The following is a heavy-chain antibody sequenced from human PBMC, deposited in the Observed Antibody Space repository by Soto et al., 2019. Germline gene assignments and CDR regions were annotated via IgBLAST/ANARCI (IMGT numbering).Heavy chain of an antibody. V-gene: IGHV4-39*01. J-gene: IGHJ5*01. D-gene: IGHD3-3*01. CDR1: GGSISSGDYY. CDR3: GRLPFFWSGYYTGGHFDC. CDR2: IYYSGST. Sequence: PSETLSLTCTVSGGSISSGDYYWGWIRQPPGKGLEWIGSIYYSGSTYYNPSLKSRVTISIDTSKNQFSLKLSSVTVADTAVYYCGRLPFFWSGYYTGGHFDCWGQGTLVTVS.